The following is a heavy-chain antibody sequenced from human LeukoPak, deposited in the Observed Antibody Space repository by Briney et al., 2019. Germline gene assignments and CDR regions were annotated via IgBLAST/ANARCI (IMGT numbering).Heavy chain of an antibody. J-gene: IGHJ6*03. CDR3: AKGWSGSYYRYYYYMDV. V-gene: IGHV3-11*04. Sequence: KPGGSLRLSCAASGFTFSDYYMSWIRQAPGKGLEWVSYISSSGSTIYYADSVKGRLTISRDNSKNTLYLQMNSLRAEDTAVYYCAKGWSGSYYRYYYYMDVWGKGTTVTISS. D-gene: IGHD3-10*01. CDR1: GFTFSDYY. CDR2: ISSSGSTI.